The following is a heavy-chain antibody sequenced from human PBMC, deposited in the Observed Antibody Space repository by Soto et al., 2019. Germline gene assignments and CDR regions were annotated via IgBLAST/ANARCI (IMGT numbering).Heavy chain of an antibody. CDR1: GFTFSSYA. V-gene: IGHV3-23*01. CDR2: ISGSGGST. Sequence: GGSLRLSCAASGFTFSSYAMSWVRQAPGKGLKWVSAISGSGGSTYYADSVKGRFTISRDNSKNTLYLQMNSLRAEDTAVYYCVKDTVFGFYYDSSGYQEGGAFDIWGQGTMVTVSS. D-gene: IGHD3-22*01. J-gene: IGHJ3*02. CDR3: VKDTVFGFYYDSSGYQEGGAFDI.